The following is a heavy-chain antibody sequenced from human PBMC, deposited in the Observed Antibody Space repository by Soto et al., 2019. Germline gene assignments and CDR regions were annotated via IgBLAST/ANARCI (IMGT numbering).Heavy chain of an antibody. J-gene: IGHJ4*02. CDR2: AYHNGLT. V-gene: IGHV4-4*02. D-gene: IGHD6-19*01. Sequence: PSETLSLTCAVSGDSVTSNVWWSWVRQPPGKGLEWIGEAYHNGLTDYNPSLKSRATMSVDTSKNEFSLKLTSLAAADTAIYYCARDAAVPGESDRFDYWGQGTLVTVSS. CDR3: ARDAAVPGESDRFDY. CDR1: GDSVTSNVW.